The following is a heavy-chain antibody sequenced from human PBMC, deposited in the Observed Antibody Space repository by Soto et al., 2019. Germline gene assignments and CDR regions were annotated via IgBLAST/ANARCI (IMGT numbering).Heavy chain of an antibody. CDR2: SSPRGDTI. J-gene: IGHJ4*02. V-gene: IGHV3-48*02. Sequence: SLRLSCVASRFSLAPYPMNWVRQTPGKGLEWISYSSPRGDTIYYADSVEGRFTISRDNARNSLSLHMSSLRDEDSALYYCAKGPHTNVGWPYYFESWGQGVPVTVSS. CDR3: AKGPHTNVGWPYYFES. D-gene: IGHD6-19*01. CDR1: RFSLAPYP.